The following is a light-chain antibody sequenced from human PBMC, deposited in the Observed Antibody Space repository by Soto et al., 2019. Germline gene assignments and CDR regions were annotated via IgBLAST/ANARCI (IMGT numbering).Light chain of an antibody. J-gene: IGKJ1*01. CDR2: VAS. Sequence: EIVLTQSPGTLSLSPGERATLSCRASQSVGGSYLAWFQQKPGQAPRLLIYVASTRATGVPDRFSGSGSATDFSLTINRLEPEDFAAYYCQHYGSSPWTFGQGTKVEIK. V-gene: IGKV3-20*01. CDR1: QSVGGSY. CDR3: QHYGSSPWT.